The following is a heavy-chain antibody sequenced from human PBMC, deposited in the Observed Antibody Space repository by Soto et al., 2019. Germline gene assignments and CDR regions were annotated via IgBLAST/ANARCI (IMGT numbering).Heavy chain of an antibody. J-gene: IGHJ6*02. V-gene: IGHV3-23*01. CDR2: LSGSGDTT. CDR1: GFTFSSYG. Sequence: PGGSLRLSCAASGFTFSSYGMNWVRQAPGKGLEWVSALSGSGDTTYYADSVRGRFSISRDNSKNTLYLQMSSLRGEDTAVYYCAKGNQFFYYYAMDVWGQGTTLAVSS. CDR3: AKGNQFFYYYAMDV.